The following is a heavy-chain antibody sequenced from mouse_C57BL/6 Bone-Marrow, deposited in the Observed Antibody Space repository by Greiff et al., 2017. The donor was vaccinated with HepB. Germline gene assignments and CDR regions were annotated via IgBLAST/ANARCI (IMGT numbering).Heavy chain of an antibody. CDR2: IYPRSGNT. Sequence: VQLQQSGAELARPGASVKLSCKASGYTFTSYGISWVKQRTGQGLEWIGEIYPRSGNTYYNEKFKGKATLTADKSSSTAYMELRSLTSEDSAVYFCARSEVTTVVPDMDYWGQGTSVTVSS. CDR1: GYTFTSYG. J-gene: IGHJ4*01. V-gene: IGHV1-81*01. CDR3: ARSEVTTVVPDMDY. D-gene: IGHD1-1*01.